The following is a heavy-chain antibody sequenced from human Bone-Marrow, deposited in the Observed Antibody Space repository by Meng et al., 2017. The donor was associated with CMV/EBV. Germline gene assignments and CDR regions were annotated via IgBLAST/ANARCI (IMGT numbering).Heavy chain of an antibody. CDR2: ISYDGSNK. Sequence: LSLTCAASGFTFSSYAMHWVRQAPGKGLEWVAVISYDGSNKYYADSVKGRFTISRDNSKNTLYLQMNSLRAEDTAVYYCAKAPSNYGIENWFDPWGQGTLVTVSS. V-gene: IGHV3-30-3*01. D-gene: IGHD4-11*01. J-gene: IGHJ5*02. CDR3: AKAPSNYGIENWFDP. CDR1: GFTFSSYA.